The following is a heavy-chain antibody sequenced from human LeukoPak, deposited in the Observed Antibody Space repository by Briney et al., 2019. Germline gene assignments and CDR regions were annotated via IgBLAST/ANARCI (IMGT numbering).Heavy chain of an antibody. V-gene: IGHV4-39*01. Sequence: SETLSLTCTVSGDSISSSNCYWGWIRQPPGKGLEWIGSIYFSGGTYYNPSLKSRVTIYVDTSKNQFSLKLSSVTAADTAVYYCARGRRDGYNLEYFDKWGQGTLVTVSS. CDR1: GDSISSSNCY. D-gene: IGHD5-24*01. CDR3: ARGRRDGYNLEYFDK. J-gene: IGHJ4*02. CDR2: IYFSGGT.